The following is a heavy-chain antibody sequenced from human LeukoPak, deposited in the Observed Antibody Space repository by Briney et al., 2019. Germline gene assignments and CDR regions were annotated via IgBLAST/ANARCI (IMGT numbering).Heavy chain of an antibody. J-gene: IGHJ4*02. CDR1: GFTFSSYS. D-gene: IGHD1-14*01. V-gene: IGHV3-48*01. CDR2: ISSSSSTI. CDR3: ARGTSALGY. Sequence: GGSLRLSCAASGFTFSSYSMNWVRQAPGKGLEWVSYISSSSSTIYYADSVKGRFTISRDNAKNSLYLQMNSLRAEDTAVYYCARGTSALGYWGQGTLVTVSS.